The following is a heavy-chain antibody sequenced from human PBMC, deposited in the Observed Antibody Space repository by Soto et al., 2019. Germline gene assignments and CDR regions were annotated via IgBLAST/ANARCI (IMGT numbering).Heavy chain of an antibody. CDR1: GYTFTSYG. CDR2: ISAYNGNT. Sequence: GASVKVSCKASGYTFTSYGISWVRQAPGQGLEWMGWISAYNGNTNYAQKLQGRVTMTTDTSTSTAYMELRSLRSDDTAVYYCARALEYSSSSGGYFDYWGQGTLVTVSS. CDR3: ARALEYSSSSGGYFDY. V-gene: IGHV1-18*01. D-gene: IGHD6-6*01. J-gene: IGHJ4*02.